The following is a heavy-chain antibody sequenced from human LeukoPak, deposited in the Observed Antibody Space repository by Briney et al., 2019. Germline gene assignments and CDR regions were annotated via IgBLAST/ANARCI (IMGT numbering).Heavy chain of an antibody. J-gene: IGHJ4*02. Sequence: ASVKVSCKASGYTFTSYGISWVRQAPGQGLEWMGWISAYNGNTNYAQKLQGRVTMTTDTSTSTAYMELRSLRSDDTAVYYRARVRPRWEQWLAALDYWGQGTLVTVPS. CDR2: ISAYNGNT. V-gene: IGHV1-18*01. CDR3: ARVRPRWEQWLAALDY. CDR1: GYTFTSYG. D-gene: IGHD6-19*01.